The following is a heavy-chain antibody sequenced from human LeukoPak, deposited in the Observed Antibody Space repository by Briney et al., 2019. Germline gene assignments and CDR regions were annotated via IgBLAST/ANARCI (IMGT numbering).Heavy chain of an antibody. CDR3: AKEKWIQLWLNY. CDR2: IRYDGSNK. J-gene: IGHJ4*02. V-gene: IGHV3-30*02. CDR1: GFTFNNCD. Sequence: GGSLRLSCAASGFTFNNCDIHWVRQAPGKGLEWVAFIRYDGSNKYYADSVKGRFTISRDNSKNTLYLQMNSLRAEDTAVYYCAKEKWIQLWLNYWGQGTLVVVSS. D-gene: IGHD5-18*01.